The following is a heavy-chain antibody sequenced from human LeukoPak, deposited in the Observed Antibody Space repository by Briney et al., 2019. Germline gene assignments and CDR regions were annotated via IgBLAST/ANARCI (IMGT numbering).Heavy chain of an antibody. J-gene: IGHJ6*03. CDR1: GFTFSSYS. D-gene: IGHD2-15*01. CDR3: ATDYSVYYYMDV. Sequence: GGSLRLSCAASGFTFSSYSMNLVRQAPGKGLEWVSSISSSSSYRYYADSVKGRFTISRDNAKNSLYLQMNSLRAEDAAVYYCATDYSVYYYMDVWGKGTTVTVSS. V-gene: IGHV3-21*01. CDR2: ISSSSSYR.